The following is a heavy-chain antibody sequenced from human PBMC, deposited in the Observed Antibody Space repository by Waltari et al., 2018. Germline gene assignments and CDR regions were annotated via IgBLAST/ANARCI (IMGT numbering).Heavy chain of an antibody. CDR2: IYYSGST. CDR3: ARAPYYYGSGSYFR. D-gene: IGHD3-10*01. Sequence: QLQLQESGPGLVKPSETLSLTCTVSGSSISTSRQHCGWIRQPPGKGLEWIGSIYYSGSTYYNPSLKSRVTISVDTSKNQFSLKLSSVTAADTAVYYCARAPYYYGSGSYFRWGQGTLVTVSS. CDR1: GSSISTSRQH. V-gene: IGHV4-39*07. J-gene: IGHJ4*02.